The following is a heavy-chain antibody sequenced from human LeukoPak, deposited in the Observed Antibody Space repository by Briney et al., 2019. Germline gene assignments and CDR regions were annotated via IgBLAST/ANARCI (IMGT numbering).Heavy chain of an antibody. CDR2: ISPSGGNI. Sequence: GGPLRLSCAASGFTFSIFSMNWVRQAPGKGLEWVSYISPSGGNIHYADSVRGRFTISRDNAKNLPYLQVNSLRGDDTAMYFFARAAYSSGPDYWGQGTLVTVSS. CDR1: GFTFSIFS. CDR3: ARAAYSSGPDY. V-gene: IGHV3-48*01. J-gene: IGHJ4*02. D-gene: IGHD6-19*01.